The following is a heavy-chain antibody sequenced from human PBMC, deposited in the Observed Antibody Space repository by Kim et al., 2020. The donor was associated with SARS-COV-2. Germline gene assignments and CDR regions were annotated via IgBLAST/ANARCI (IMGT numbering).Heavy chain of an antibody. D-gene: IGHD5-18*01. V-gene: IGHV3-30*18. CDR3: AKLCGYSYGRPPFDY. CDR2: ISYDGSNK. Sequence: GGSLRLSCAASGFTFSSYGMHWVRQAPGKGLEWVAVISYDGSNKYYADSVKGRFTISRDNSKNTLYLQMNSLRAEDTAVYYCAKLCGYSYGRPPFDYWGQGTLVTVSS. J-gene: IGHJ4*02. CDR1: GFTFSSYG.